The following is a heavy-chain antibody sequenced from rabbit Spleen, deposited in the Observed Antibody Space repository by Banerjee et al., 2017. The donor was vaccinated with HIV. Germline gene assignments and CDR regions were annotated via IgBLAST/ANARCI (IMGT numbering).Heavy chain of an antibody. CDR1: GFSFSSGYY. CDR3: VREVAAKFNL. D-gene: IGHD4-1*01. Sequence: QQLVESGGGLVKPGASLTLTCKASGFSFSSGYYMSWVRQAPGKGLEWIGCIGAGSGTTYYASWVNGRFTISKTSSTTVTLQLNSLTAADTATYFCVREVAAKFNLWGPGTLVTVS. V-gene: IGHV1S40*01. J-gene: IGHJ4*01. CDR2: IGAGSGTT.